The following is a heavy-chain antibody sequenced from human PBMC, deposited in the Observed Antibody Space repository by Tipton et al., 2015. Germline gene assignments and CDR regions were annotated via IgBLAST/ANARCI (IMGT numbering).Heavy chain of an antibody. V-gene: IGHV4-59*08. CDR2: IYYSGST. Sequence: LRLSCTVSGGSFSDYYWSWIRQSPGEGLEWIGYIYYSGSTNYNPSLRSRVAMSMDTSKNQFSLKLTSVTAADTAFYFCGRGDDSTAMATGFDYWGQGALVTVSS. D-gene: IGHD5-18*01. CDR1: GGSFSDYY. CDR3: GRGDDSTAMATGFDY. J-gene: IGHJ4*02.